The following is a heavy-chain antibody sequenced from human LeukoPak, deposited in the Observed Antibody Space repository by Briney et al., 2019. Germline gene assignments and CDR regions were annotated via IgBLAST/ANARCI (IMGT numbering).Heavy chain of an antibody. J-gene: IGHJ6*03. CDR2: IIPIFGTA. Sequence: ASVKVSCKASGGTFSSYAISWVRQAPGQGLEWMGGIIPIFGTANYAQKFQGRVTITTDESTSTAYMELSSLRSEDTAVYYCAGVATSPGHHYYYMDVWGKGTTVTVSS. CDR3: AGVATSPGHHYYYMDV. V-gene: IGHV1-69*05. D-gene: IGHD5-12*01. CDR1: GGTFSSYA.